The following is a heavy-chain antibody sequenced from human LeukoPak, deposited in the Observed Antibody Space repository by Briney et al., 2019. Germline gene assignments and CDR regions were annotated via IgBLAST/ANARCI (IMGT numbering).Heavy chain of an antibody. J-gene: IGHJ4*02. V-gene: IGHV4-39*01. CDR1: GGSISSSSYY. CDR2: IYYSGST. CDR3: ARLYLYYDSSGYYPGPYDY. Sequence: SETLSLTCTVSGGSISSSSYYWGWTRQPPGKGLEWIGSIYYSGSTYYNPSLKSRVTISVDTSKNQFSLKLSSVTAADTAVYYCARLYLYYDSSGYYPGPYDYWGQGTLVTVSS. D-gene: IGHD3-22*01.